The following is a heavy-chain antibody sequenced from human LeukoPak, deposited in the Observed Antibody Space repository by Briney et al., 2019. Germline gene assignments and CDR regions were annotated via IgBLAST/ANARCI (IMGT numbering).Heavy chain of an antibody. Sequence: GGSLRLSCAASGFAFSSYAMSWVRQAPGKGLEWVSAISGSGGSTYYADSVKGRFTISRDNAKNSLFLQMNTLRAEDTAVYFCAREFWNDGSWFDPWGQGTLVTVSS. CDR1: GFAFSSYA. CDR3: AREFWNDGSWFDP. V-gene: IGHV3-23*01. D-gene: IGHD1-1*01. CDR2: ISGSGGST. J-gene: IGHJ5*02.